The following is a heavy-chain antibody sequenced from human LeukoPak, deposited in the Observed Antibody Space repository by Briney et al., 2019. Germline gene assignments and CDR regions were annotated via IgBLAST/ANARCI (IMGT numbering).Heavy chain of an antibody. CDR1: GYSFTSNY. D-gene: IGHD2-15*01. CDR2: INPSGGST. V-gene: IGHV1-46*01. CDR3: ARGGGVVAAYY. Sequence: ASVKVSCKVSGYSFTSNYIHWVRQAPGQGLEWMGMINPSGGSTSYAQKFQGRVTMTRDTSTSTVYMELSSLRSEDTAVYYCARGGGVVAAYYWGQGTLVTVSS. J-gene: IGHJ4*02.